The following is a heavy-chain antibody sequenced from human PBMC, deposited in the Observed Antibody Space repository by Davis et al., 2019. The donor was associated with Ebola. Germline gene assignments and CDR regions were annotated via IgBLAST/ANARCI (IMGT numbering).Heavy chain of an antibody. CDR1: GFTFSSYA. D-gene: IGHD3-9*01. CDR3: ARVNAVTGYSRFDS. Sequence: PGGSLRLSCAASGFTFSSYAMHWVRQAPGKGLEHVAAIGSNGGSIYYANSVKGRFTISRDNAKNSLYLRMSSLRAEDTALYHCARVNAVTGYSRFDSWGQGTLVTVSS. CDR2: IGSNGGSI. J-gene: IGHJ5*01. V-gene: IGHV3-64*01.